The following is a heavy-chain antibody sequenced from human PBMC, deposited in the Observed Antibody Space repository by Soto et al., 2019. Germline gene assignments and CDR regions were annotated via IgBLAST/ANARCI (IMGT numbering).Heavy chain of an antibody. J-gene: IGHJ6*02. V-gene: IGHV4-4*02. CDR1: GGSISSSNW. CDR3: ARDQSRQQLGYGMDV. Sequence: QVQLQESGPGLVKPSGTLSLTCAVSGGSISSSNWWSWVRQPPGKGLEGIGEIYHSGSTNYNPSLKRRVTSSVDKSKNQFSLKLSYVTAADTAVYYCARDQSRQQLGYGMDVWGQGTTVTVSS. CDR2: IYHSGST. D-gene: IGHD6-13*01.